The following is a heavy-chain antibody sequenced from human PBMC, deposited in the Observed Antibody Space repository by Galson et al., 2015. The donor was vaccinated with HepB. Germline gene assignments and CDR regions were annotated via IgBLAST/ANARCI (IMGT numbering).Heavy chain of an antibody. Sequence: SLRLSCAASGFTFSSYSMSWVRQAPGKGLEWVSFISRSTSNIYHADSVKGRFTISRDNAKNSLYLQMDSLRAEDTAVYYCAREGPYCDGTSCSYYFDYWGQGTLVTVSS. V-gene: IGHV3-21*01. CDR3: AREGPYCDGTSCSYYFDY. CDR2: ISRSTSNI. J-gene: IGHJ4*02. D-gene: IGHD2-21*01. CDR1: GFTFSSYS.